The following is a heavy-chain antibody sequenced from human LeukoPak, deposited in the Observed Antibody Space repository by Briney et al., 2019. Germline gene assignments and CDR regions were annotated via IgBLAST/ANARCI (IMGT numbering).Heavy chain of an antibody. CDR1: GFTFRSDW. V-gene: IGHV3-7*03. J-gene: IGHJ4*02. Sequence: GGSLRVSCAASGFTFRSDWMSCVRQAPGKGLESVANLNQDGSEKYYVDSVKGRFTISRDNAKKSLYLQMNSLRAEDTAVYYCGRDGGLVDHRGQGTLVTVSS. CDR3: GRDGGLVDH. CDR2: LNQDGSEK. D-gene: IGHD3-16*01.